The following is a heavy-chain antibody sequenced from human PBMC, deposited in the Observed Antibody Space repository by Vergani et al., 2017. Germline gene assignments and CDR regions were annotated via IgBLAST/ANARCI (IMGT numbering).Heavy chain of an antibody. CDR3: ASQYYDFWSGRD. J-gene: IGHJ1*01. V-gene: IGHV3-15*02. Sequence: EVQLVESGGALIKPGGSLRLSCAVSEFTFGQAWMSWVRQAPGKGLEWIGRIKSKTDGETTDYAASVKGRFTISRDDSKNTLFLQMSSLKSEDTALYYCASQYYDFWSGRDWGQGTLVTVSS. D-gene: IGHD3-3*01. CDR1: EFTFGQAW. CDR2: IKSKTDGETT.